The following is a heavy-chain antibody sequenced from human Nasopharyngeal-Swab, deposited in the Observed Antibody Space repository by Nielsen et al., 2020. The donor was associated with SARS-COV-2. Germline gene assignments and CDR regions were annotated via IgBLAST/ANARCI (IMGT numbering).Heavy chain of an antibody. CDR1: GFTFSSYA. CDR3: AKAPYLRGLDV. Sequence: GGSLRLSCAASGFTFSSYAMSWVRQAPGKGLEWVSIISGSGDTTYYADSVNDRFTISRGNSKNTLYLQMNSLRVEDTAVYYCAKAPYLRGLDVWGQGTTVTVSS. D-gene: IGHD2-21*01. CDR2: ISGSGDTT. V-gene: IGHV3-23*01. J-gene: IGHJ6*02.